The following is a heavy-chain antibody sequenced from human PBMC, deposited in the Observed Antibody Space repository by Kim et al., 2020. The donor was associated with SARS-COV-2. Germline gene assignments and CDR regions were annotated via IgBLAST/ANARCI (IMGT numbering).Heavy chain of an antibody. CDR1: GFTFSGYS. J-gene: IGHJ4*02. V-gene: IGHV3-21*04. CDR3: ASEGFTY. Sequence: GGSLRLSCAASGFTFSGYSMNWVRQAPGKGLEWVSFITRNSIDLYYLDSVKGRFTISRDDAKNSLSLQMDSLRVEDTAVYYCASEGFTYWGQGTLVTVSP. CDR2: ITRNSIDL. D-gene: IGHD3-10*01.